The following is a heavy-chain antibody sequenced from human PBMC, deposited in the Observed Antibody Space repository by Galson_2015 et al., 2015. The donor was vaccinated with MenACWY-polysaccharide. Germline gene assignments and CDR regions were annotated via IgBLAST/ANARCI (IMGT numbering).Heavy chain of an antibody. V-gene: IGHV3-74*01. J-gene: IGHJ6*02. Sequence: SLRLSCAASGLTFSSYWMHWVRRAPGKGLVWVSRINSDGRSTSYVDSVKGRFTISRDNAKNTLYLQMNSLRAEDTAVYYCARSRAWSTGYYYGMDVWGQGTTVTVSS. D-gene: IGHD1-1*01. CDR2: INSDGRST. CDR3: ARSRAWSTGYYYGMDV. CDR1: GLTFSSYW.